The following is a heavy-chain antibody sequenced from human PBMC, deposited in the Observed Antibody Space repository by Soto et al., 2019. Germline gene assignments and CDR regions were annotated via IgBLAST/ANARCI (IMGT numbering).Heavy chain of an antibody. V-gene: IGHV4-59*01. D-gene: IGHD2-8*01. Sequence: SGFLSVTCTVSLYSFTNYFWSCILPPPLKGLEWIGHMYHGGRTNYSPSLKSRVTMSLDSSRNQFSLNLSSVTAADTAVYFCARDPGYCTNGVCPIFDFWGQGLLVTVSS. CDR2: MYHGGRT. CDR3: ARDPGYCTNGVCPIFDF. J-gene: IGHJ4*02. CDR1: LYSFTNYF.